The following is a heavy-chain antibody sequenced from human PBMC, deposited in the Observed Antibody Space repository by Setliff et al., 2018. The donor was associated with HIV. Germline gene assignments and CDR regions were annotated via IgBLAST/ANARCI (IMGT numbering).Heavy chain of an antibody. Sequence: KASETLSLTCTASGASFTTHYWSLIRQPPGKGLEWIGCISTSGTTNYNPSPKSRVTISIDTSKEWFSLQLTSVTRADTATYYCVRGGGEHYDFLSGHYTPWGDFWGQGTLVTVSS. CDR3: VRGGGEHYDFLSGHYTPWGDF. J-gene: IGHJ4*02. CDR2: ISTSGTT. CDR1: GASFTTHY. V-gene: IGHV4-4*09. D-gene: IGHD3-3*01.